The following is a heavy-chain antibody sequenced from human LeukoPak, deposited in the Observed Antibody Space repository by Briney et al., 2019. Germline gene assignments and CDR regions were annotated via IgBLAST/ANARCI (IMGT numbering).Heavy chain of an antibody. D-gene: IGHD5-18*01. V-gene: IGHV4-4*02. CDR1: GVSISSGHW. J-gene: IGHJ4*02. Sequence: SETLSLTCAVSGVSISSGHWWSWVRQPPGKGLEWIGEIYHSGSTNYNASLKSRVTISVDTSKNQFSLKVNSVTVADTAVYYCARGRKYTSGYRVTELGSGYSDYWGQGTLVTVSS. CDR2: IYHSGST. CDR3: ARGRKYTSGYRVTELGSGYSDY.